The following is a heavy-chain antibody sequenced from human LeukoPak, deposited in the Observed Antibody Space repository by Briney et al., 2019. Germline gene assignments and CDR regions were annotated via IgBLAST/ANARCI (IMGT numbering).Heavy chain of an antibody. CDR3: AKPRTRLAWFDP. D-gene: IGHD6-19*01. J-gene: IGHJ5*02. CDR1: GGSFSGYH. Sequence: PSETLSLTCAVYGGSFSGYHWSWIRQPPGKGLDWIGEIHYDGTTNYNPSLKNRVTIAVDMSKSQFSVTLTSVTAADTAVYYCAKPRTRLAWFDPWGQGTLVTVSS. CDR2: IHYDGTT. V-gene: IGHV4-34*01.